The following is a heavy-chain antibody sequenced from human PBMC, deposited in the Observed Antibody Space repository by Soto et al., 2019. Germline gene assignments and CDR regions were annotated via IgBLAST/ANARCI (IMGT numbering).Heavy chain of an antibody. CDR1: GGSINAFF. CDR2: IFYSGST. J-gene: IGHJ6*02. V-gene: IGHV4-59*01. Sequence: SETLSLTCTVSGGSINAFFLSWVRQPPGKGLDSICYIFYSGSTNYNPSLKSRVTISLDTSKTQFSLNLTSVTAADTAVYYCATQTGLYYFGLHXCGQGTMFTVS. CDR3: ATQTGLYYFGLHX.